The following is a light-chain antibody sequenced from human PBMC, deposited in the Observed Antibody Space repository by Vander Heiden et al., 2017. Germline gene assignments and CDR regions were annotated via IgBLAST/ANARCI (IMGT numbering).Light chain of an antibody. Sequence: QSVLTPPPSASGTPGQRVTISCSGGSPNIGSNYVYWYQQLPGTAPKLLIYRNNQRPSGVPDRFSGSKSGTSAALAISGLRSEDEADYYWAAWDDSLSGRDWVFGGGTKLTVL. CDR1: SPNIGSNY. V-gene: IGLV1-47*01. CDR3: AAWDDSLSGRDWV. CDR2: RNN. J-gene: IGLJ3*02.